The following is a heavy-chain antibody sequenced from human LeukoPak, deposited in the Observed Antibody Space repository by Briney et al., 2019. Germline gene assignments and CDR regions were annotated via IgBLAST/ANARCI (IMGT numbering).Heavy chain of an antibody. CDR1: GFTFSSYG. CDR2: ISYDGSNK. Sequence: GGSLRLSCAASGFTFSSYGMHWVRQAPGKGLEWVAVISYDGSNKYYADSVKGRFTISRDNSKNTLYLQMNSLRAEDTAVYYCAKDQWELLGWFDPWAREPWSPSPQ. D-gene: IGHD1-26*01. CDR3: AKDQWELLGWFDP. V-gene: IGHV3-30*18. J-gene: IGHJ5*02.